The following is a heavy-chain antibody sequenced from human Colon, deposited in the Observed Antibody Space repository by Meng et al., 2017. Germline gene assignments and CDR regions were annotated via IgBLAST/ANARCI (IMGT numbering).Heavy chain of an antibody. CDR2: IYYSGST. CDR1: GGSVSSGSYY. D-gene: IGHD3-22*01. Sequence: QVQLRESGPGLVRPSEPLSLTCTVSGGSVSSGSYYWSWIRQPPGKGLEWIGYIYYSGSTNYNPSLKSRVTISVDTSKNQFSLKLSSVTAADTAVYYCARGASDYDFDYWGQGTLVTVSS. V-gene: IGHV4-61*01. J-gene: IGHJ4*02. CDR3: ARGASDYDFDY.